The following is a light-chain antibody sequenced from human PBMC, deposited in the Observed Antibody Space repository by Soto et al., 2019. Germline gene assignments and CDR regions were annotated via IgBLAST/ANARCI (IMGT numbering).Light chain of an antibody. CDR2: DAS. CDR1: QTASSY. V-gene: IGKV3-11*01. Sequence: EVALSLSPATLSLSPVEGATLPSRASQTASSYLAWYQQIPGQAPRLLIYDASNRATGIPARFSGSGSGTDFTLTISSLEPEDFAVYYCQQRNNWPLTFGGGTKVAIK. CDR3: QQRNNWPLT. J-gene: IGKJ4*01.